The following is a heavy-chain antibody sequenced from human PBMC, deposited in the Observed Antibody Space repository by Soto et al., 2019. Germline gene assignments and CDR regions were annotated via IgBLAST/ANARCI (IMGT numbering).Heavy chain of an antibody. V-gene: IGHV3-9*01. Sequence: SLRLSCAASGFTFDDYAMHWVRQAPGKVLEWVSGISWNSGSIGYADSVKGRFTISRDNAKNSLYLQMNSLRAEDTALYYCAKDISATSYGMDVWGQGTTVTVSS. CDR1: GFTFDDYA. CDR2: ISWNSGSI. CDR3: AKDISATSYGMDV. J-gene: IGHJ6*02. D-gene: IGHD3-3*02.